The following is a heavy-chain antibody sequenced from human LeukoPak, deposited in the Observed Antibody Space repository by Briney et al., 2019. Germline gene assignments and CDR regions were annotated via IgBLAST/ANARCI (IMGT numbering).Heavy chain of an antibody. V-gene: IGHV3-53*01. D-gene: IGHD2-2*01. CDR2: IYSGGST. Sequence: PGGSLRLSCAASGFTVSSNYMSWVRQAPGKGLEWVSVIYSGGSTYYADSMKGRFTISRDNAKKSLYLQMDSLRAEDTAVYYCATSPAVGTALHFDYWGQGTLVTVSS. CDR1: GFTVSSNY. J-gene: IGHJ4*02. CDR3: ATSPAVGTALHFDY.